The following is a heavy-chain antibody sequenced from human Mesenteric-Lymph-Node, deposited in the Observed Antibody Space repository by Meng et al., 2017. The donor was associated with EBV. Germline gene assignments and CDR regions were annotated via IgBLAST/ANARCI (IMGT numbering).Heavy chain of an antibody. V-gene: IGHV3-74*01. CDR1: GFTFSSYW. Sequence: VGSGGVVAPPGGSLRRSFAASGFTFSSYWMHWVRQAPGKGLVWVSHINTYGSRTDYADSVKGRFTISRDNAKNTLSLQMNSLRAEDTAVYYCTSDLGGATDFWGQGTLVTVSS. CDR2: INTYGSRT. D-gene: IGHD1-26*01. CDR3: TSDLGGATDF. J-gene: IGHJ4*02.